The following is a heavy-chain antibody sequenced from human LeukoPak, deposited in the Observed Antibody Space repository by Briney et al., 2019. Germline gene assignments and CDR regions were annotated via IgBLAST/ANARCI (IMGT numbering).Heavy chain of an antibody. J-gene: IGHJ4*02. CDR1: GGSISSGSYY. V-gene: IGHV4-61*02. Sequence: PSQTLSLTCTVSGGSISSGSYYWRWIRQPAGKGLEWIGRIYTSGSTNYNPSLKSRVTISVDTSKNQFSLKLSSVTAADTAVYYCARARDGGNSLEYWGQGTLVTVSS. D-gene: IGHD4-23*01. CDR2: IYTSGST. CDR3: ARARDGGNSLEY.